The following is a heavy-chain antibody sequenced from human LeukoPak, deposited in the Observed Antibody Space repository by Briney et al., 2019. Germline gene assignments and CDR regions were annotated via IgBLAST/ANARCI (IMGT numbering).Heavy chain of an antibody. V-gene: IGHV3-23*01. CDR1: GFTFSNYA. Sequence: PGGSLRLSCAASGFTFSNYAMSWVRQAPGKGLEWVSVISGSGGSTYYADSVKGRFTISRDNSKKTLYLQMNSLRADDTAVYYCAKDRESSSWYDYWGQGTLVTVSS. CDR3: AKDRESSSWYDY. J-gene: IGHJ4*02. CDR2: ISGSGGST. D-gene: IGHD6-13*01.